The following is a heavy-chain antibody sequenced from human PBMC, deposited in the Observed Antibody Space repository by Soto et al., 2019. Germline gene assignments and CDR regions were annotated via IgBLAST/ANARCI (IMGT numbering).Heavy chain of an antibody. CDR2: IYHSGST. D-gene: IGHD4-17*01. Sequence: SETLSLTCAVSGYSISSGYYWGWIRQPPGKGLEWIGSIYHSGSTYYNPSLTSRVTISVNTSKNQFPLTLRSVTAADTDVYYCANYGDYVYGMDVWGQGTTVTVSS. CDR1: GYSISSGYY. V-gene: IGHV4-38-2*01. CDR3: ANYGDYVYGMDV. J-gene: IGHJ6*02.